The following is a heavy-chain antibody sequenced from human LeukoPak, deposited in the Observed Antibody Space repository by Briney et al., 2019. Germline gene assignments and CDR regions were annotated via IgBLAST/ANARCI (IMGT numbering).Heavy chain of an antibody. CDR2: INPSGGST. CDR1: GYTFTSYH. J-gene: IGHJ4*02. Sequence: ASVKVSCKASGYTFTSYHMHWVRRAPGQGVEWMGIINPSGGSTSYAQKFQGRVTVTRDTSTSTVYMELSSLRSEDTAVYYCARELSPSGNYDCWGQGTLVTVSS. CDR3: ARELSPSGNYDC. D-gene: IGHD1-26*01. V-gene: IGHV1-46*01.